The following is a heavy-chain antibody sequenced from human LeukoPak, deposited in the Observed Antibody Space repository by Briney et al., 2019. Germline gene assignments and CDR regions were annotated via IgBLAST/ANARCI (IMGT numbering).Heavy chain of an antibody. J-gene: IGHJ6*03. CDR2: INPNSGGT. D-gene: IGHD2-2*01. Sequence: ASVKVSCKASGYTFTGYYMHWGRQAPGQGLEWMGRINPNSGGTNYAQKFQGRVTMTRDTSISTAYMELSRLRSDDTAVYYCARVNEKDCSSTSCEGPYYYYYYMDVWGKGTTVTVSS. V-gene: IGHV1-2*06. CDR1: GYTFTGYY. CDR3: ARVNEKDCSSTSCEGPYYYYYYMDV.